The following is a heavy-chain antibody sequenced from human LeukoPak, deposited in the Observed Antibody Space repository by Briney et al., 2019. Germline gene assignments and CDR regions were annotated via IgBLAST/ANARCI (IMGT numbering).Heavy chain of an antibody. D-gene: IGHD3-16*01. Sequence: PSETLSLTCSVSGGSISSKNDYWGWIRQPPGKGPEWTGYIYYSGSTNYNPPLKSRVTISVDTSKNQFSLTLSSVTAADTAVYYCARETSQKGAHYMDVWGKGTTVTISS. CDR1: GGSISSKNDY. V-gene: IGHV4-61*01. CDR2: IYYSGST. CDR3: ARETSQKGAHYMDV. J-gene: IGHJ6*03.